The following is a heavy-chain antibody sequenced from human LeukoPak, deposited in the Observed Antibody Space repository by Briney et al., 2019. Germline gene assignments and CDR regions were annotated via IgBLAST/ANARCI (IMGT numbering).Heavy chain of an antibody. CDR2: INYSGST. V-gene: IGHV4-39*01. D-gene: IGHD3-16*01. Sequence: PSDTPSLTCTVSGGSISSSSYYWGWIRQPPGKGLEWIGTINYSGSTYYNPSLKSRVTISVDTSKNQISLKLNSVTAADTAVYYCARGVTGWFGGFDYWGQGTLVTVSS. CDR3: ARGVTGWFGGFDY. CDR1: GGSISSSSYY. J-gene: IGHJ4*02.